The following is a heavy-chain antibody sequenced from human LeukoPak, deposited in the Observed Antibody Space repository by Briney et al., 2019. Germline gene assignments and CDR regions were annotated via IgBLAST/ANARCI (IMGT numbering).Heavy chain of an antibody. Sequence: PGGSLRLSCATSGFTVGSNYISWVRQAPGKGLEWVSVIYSGGSTYYADSVKGRFTISRDNSKNTLYLQMNSLRAEDTAVYYCAKASCSGGSCYGSYYFDYWGQGTLVTVSS. CDR2: IYSGGST. V-gene: IGHV3-53*05. J-gene: IGHJ4*02. CDR1: GFTVGSNY. CDR3: AKASCSGGSCYGSYYFDY. D-gene: IGHD2-15*01.